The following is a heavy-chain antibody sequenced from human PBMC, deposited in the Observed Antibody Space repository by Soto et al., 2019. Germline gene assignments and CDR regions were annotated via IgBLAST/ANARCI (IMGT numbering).Heavy chain of an antibody. Sequence: KGLEWVSYISSKRSTIYYADSVKGRFTIPRDNAKNSLYLQMNSLRDEDTAVYYCASVRTVAGVIVYYYYGMDFWLQRTSVT. CDR3: ASVRTVAGVIVYYYYGMDF. V-gene: IGHV3-48*02. J-gene: IGHJ6*01. D-gene: IGHD6-19*01. CDR2: ISSKRSTI.